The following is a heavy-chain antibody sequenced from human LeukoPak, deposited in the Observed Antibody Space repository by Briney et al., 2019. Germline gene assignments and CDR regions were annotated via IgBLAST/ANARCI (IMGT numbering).Heavy chain of an antibody. CDR3: ASLVDGN. D-gene: IGHD2-15*01. J-gene: IGHJ4*02. CDR2: INHSGST. Sequence: SETLSLICTVSGGSISSYYWSWIRQPPGKGLEWIGEINHSGSTNYNPSLKSRVTISVDTSKNQFSLKLSSVTAADTAVYYCASLVDGNWGQGTLVTVSS. CDR1: GGSISSYY. V-gene: IGHV4-34*01.